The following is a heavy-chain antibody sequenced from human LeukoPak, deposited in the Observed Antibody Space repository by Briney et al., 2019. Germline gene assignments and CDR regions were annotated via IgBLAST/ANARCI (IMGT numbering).Heavy chain of an antibody. CDR1: GYTFTSYG. J-gene: IGHJ4*02. CDR2: ISAYNGNT. V-gene: IGHV1-18*01. CDR3: ARDIYGDYSRLAVY. Sequence: ASVKVSCKASGYTFTSYGISWVRQAPGQGLEWMGWISAYNGNTNYAQKLQGRVTMTTDTSTSTAYMELRSLRSDDTAVYYCARDIYGDYSRLAVYWGQGTLVTVSS. D-gene: IGHD4-17*01.